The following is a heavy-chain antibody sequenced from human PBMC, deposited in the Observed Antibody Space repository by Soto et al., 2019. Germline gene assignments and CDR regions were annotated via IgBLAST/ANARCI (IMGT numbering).Heavy chain of an antibody. Sequence: GESLKISCKGSGYRFTSYWISWVRQMPGKGLEWMGRIDPSDSYTNYSPSLQGHVTISADKSISTAYLQWSSLKASDTAMYYCASSARGYCSSTSCRELGNYYGMDVWGQGTTVTVSS. D-gene: IGHD2-2*01. CDR3: ASSARGYCSSTSCRELGNYYGMDV. J-gene: IGHJ6*02. V-gene: IGHV5-10-1*01. CDR1: GYRFTSYW. CDR2: IDPSDSYT.